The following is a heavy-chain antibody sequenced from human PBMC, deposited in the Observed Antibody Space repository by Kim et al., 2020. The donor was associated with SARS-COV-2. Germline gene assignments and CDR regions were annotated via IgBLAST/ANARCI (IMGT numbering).Heavy chain of an antibody. D-gene: IGHD6-19*01. CDR3: AREGEYSSGWSGY. Sequence: YAQKFQGRVTITADESTSTAYMELSSLRSEDTAVYYCAREGEYSSGWSGYWGQGTLVTVSS. J-gene: IGHJ4*02. V-gene: IGHV1-69*01.